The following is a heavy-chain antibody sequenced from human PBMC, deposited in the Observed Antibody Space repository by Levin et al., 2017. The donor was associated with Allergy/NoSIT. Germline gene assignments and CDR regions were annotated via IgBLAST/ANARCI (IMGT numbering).Heavy chain of an antibody. CDR2: IPYDGSNK. J-gene: IGHJ4*02. D-gene: IGHD6-19*01. Sequence: GESLKISCAASGFTFSSYAMHWVRQAPGKGLEWVAVIPYDGSNKYYADSVKGRFTISRDNSKNTLYLQMNSLRAEDTAVYYCARDRIAVAGSYFDYWGQGTLVTVSS. CDR1: GFTFSSYA. CDR3: ARDRIAVAGSYFDY. V-gene: IGHV3-30-3*01.